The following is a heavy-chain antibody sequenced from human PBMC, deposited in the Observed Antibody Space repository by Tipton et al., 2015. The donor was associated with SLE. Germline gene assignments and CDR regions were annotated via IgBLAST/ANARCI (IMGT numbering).Heavy chain of an antibody. J-gene: IGHJ3*02. CDR2: IYYSGST. CDR1: GGSISSSSYY. V-gene: IGHV4-39*07. D-gene: IGHD2-2*02. CDR3: ARGREYQLLYCAFDI. Sequence: TLSLTCTVSGGSISSSSYYWGWIREPPGKGLEWIGSIYYSGSTYYNPSLKSRVTISVDTSKNQFSLKLSSVTAADTAVYYCARGREYQLLYCAFDIWGQGKMVTVSS.